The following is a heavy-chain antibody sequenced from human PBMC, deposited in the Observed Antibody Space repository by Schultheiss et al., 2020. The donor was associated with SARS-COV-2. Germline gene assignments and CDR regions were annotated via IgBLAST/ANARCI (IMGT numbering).Heavy chain of an antibody. Sequence: SETLSLTCTVSGGSVSSGSYYWSWIRQPPGKGLEWIGYIYYSGSTNYNPSLKSRVTISVDTSKNQFSLKLSSVTAADTAVYYCARVGVEIDGGAFDIWGQGTMVIVSS. CDR2: IYYSGST. J-gene: IGHJ3*02. CDR3: ARVGVEIDGGAFDI. CDR1: GGSVSSGSYY. D-gene: IGHD5-12*01. V-gene: IGHV4-61*01.